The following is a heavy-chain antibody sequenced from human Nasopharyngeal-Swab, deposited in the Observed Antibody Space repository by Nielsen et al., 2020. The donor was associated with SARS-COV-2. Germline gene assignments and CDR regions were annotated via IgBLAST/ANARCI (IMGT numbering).Heavy chain of an antibody. J-gene: IGHJ4*02. V-gene: IGHV4-34*01. D-gene: IGHD6-19*01. CDR2: INHSGST. CDR3: ARGAGSSGWYVVDY. Sequence: SETLSLTCAVYGESFSGYYWSWIRQPPGKGLEWIGEINHSGSTNYNPSLKSRVTISVDTSKNQFSLKLSSVTAADTAVYYCARGAGSSGWYVVDYWGQGTLVTVSS. CDR1: GESFSGYY.